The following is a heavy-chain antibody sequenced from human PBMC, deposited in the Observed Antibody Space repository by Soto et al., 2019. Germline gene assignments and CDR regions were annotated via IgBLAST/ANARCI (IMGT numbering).Heavy chain of an antibody. D-gene: IGHD6-13*01. V-gene: IGHV4-30-4*01. J-gene: IGHJ4*02. CDR3: ASRHSSPYFDY. CDR1: GGSISSGDYY. CDR2: IYYSGST. Sequence: PSETLSLTCTVSGGSISSGDYYWSWIRQPPGKGLEWIGSIYYSGSTYYNPSLESRVTISVDTSKNQFSLKLNSVTAADTAVYYCASRHSSPYFDYWGQGTLVTVSS.